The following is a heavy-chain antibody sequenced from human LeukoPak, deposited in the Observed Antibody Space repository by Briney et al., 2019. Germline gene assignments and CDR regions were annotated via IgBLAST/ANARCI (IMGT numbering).Heavy chain of an antibody. Sequence: GGSLRLSCAASGFTVSSNYMSWVRQAPGKGLEWVSVIYSGGSTYYADSVKGRFTISRDNSKNTLYLQMNSLRAEDTAVYYCAREAAAGTEGYFDYWGQGTLVTVSS. J-gene: IGHJ4*02. CDR2: IYSGGST. CDR3: AREAAAGTEGYFDY. D-gene: IGHD6-13*01. CDR1: GFTVSSNY. V-gene: IGHV3-53*01.